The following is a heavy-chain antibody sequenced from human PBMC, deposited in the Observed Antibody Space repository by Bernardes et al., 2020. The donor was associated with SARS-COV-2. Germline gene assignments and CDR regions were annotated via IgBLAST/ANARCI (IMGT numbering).Heavy chain of an antibody. CDR3: ARGMVVAATSWFDP. J-gene: IGHJ5*02. V-gene: IGHV1-2*02. D-gene: IGHD2-15*01. CDR2: INPNSGGT. Sequence: ASVKVSCKASGYTFTGYYMHWVRQAPGQGLEWMGWINPNSGGTNYAQKFQGRVTMTRDPSISTAYMELSRLRSDDTAVYYCARGMVVAATSWFDPWGQGTLVTVSS. CDR1: GYTFTGYY.